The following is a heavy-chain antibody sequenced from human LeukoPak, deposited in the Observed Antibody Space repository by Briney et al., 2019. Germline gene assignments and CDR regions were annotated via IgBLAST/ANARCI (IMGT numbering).Heavy chain of an antibody. J-gene: IGHJ4*02. D-gene: IGHD6-19*01. CDR3: GKTTAGYSSGRFPGWPVDY. CDR1: GFTFNSYA. CDR2: IFGGGGSA. Sequence: GGSLRLSCAASGFTFNSYAMYWVRQAPGKGLEWISGIFGGGGSAHYADSVKGRFTISRDNSKNTLYLQMNSLRAEDTAVYYCGKTTAGYSSGRFPGWPVDYWGQGTLVTVSS. V-gene: IGHV3-23*01.